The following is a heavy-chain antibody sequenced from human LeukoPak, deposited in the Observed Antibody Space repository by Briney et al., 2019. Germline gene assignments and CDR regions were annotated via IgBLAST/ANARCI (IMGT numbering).Heavy chain of an antibody. J-gene: IGHJ5*02. D-gene: IGHD2-2*01. CDR3: ARGRFAFRYYSSTSCYAGSGWFDP. Sequence: SETLSLTCAVYGGSFSGYYWSWIRQPPGKGLEWIGEINHSGSTNSNPSLKSRVTISVDTSKDQCSLKLSSVTAADTAVYYCARGRFAFRYYSSTSCYAGSGWFDPWGQGTLVTVSS. CDR1: GGSFSGYY. CDR2: INHSGST. V-gene: IGHV4-34*01.